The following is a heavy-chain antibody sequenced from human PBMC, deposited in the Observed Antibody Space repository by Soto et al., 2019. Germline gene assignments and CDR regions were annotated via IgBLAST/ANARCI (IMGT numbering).Heavy chain of an antibody. J-gene: IGHJ4*02. D-gene: IGHD5-12*01. V-gene: IGHV4-59*12. Sequence: PSETLSLTCTVSGGSISSYYWSWIRQPPGKGLEWIGYIYYSGSTNYNPSLKSRVTISADTSKNQFSLKLTSVTAADTAVYYCARGGRVATIASLWGQGTPVTVSS. CDR3: ARGGRVATIASL. CDR1: GGSISSYY. CDR2: IYYSGST.